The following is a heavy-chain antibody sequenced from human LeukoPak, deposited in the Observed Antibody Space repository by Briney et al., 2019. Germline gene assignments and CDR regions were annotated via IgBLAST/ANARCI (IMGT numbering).Heavy chain of an antibody. V-gene: IGHV4-4*07. CDR2: IYTSGST. Sequence: SETLSLTCTVSGGSISSYYWSWIRQPAGKGLEWVGRIYTSGSTNYNPSLKSRVTMSVDTSNNQFSLMLSAVTAADTAVYYCSRGRYYYGSGSYLFDYWGQGTLVTVAS. D-gene: IGHD3-10*01. CDR1: GGSISSYY. J-gene: IGHJ4*02. CDR3: SRGRYYYGSGSYLFDY.